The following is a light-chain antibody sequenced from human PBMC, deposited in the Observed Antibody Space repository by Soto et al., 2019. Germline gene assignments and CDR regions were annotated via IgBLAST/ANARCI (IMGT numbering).Light chain of an antibody. CDR2: SAS. CDR3: QHSFSSPLT. V-gene: IGKV1-39*01. CDR1: QNIGTS. Sequence: DIQMTQSPCSLSASVGDRVTISCRASQNIGTSLNWYQQKRGKAPNLLIYSASNLQSGVPSRFSGGGSGTGFTLTITSLHPEDFATYFCQHSFSSPLTFGPGTQVDMK. J-gene: IGKJ3*01.